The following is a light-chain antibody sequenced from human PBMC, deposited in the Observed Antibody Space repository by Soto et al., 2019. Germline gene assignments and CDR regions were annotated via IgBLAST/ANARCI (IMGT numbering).Light chain of an antibody. J-gene: IGKJ1*01. Sequence: DIQMTQSPSTLSASVGDRVTITCRASQSVSIWLAWYQQKPGKAHKLLIYKAPSLESGVPSRFSGSGSGTEFTLTISSLQPDDFATYYCQQYNSYSRTFGQGTKVEVK. CDR3: QQYNSYSRT. V-gene: IGKV1-5*03. CDR2: KAP. CDR1: QSVSIW.